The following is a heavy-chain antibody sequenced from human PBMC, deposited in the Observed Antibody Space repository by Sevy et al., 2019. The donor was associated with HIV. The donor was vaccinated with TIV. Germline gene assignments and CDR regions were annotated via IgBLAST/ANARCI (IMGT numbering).Heavy chain of an antibody. Sequence: SETLSLTCAVSGAAVSGYFWSWVRQPPGKGLEWLGYIYDGGTTNYNPSLDNRLTISVDTSKNQFSLKLSSVTAADTAVYYCARGLQLWLGHFDYWGQGTLVTASA. V-gene: IGHV4-59*02. CDR2: IYDGGTT. D-gene: IGHD5-18*01. J-gene: IGHJ4*02. CDR1: GAAVSGYF. CDR3: ARGLQLWLGHFDY.